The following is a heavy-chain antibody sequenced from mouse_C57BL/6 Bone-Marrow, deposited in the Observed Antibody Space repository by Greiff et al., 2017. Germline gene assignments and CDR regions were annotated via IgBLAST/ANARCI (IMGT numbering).Heavy chain of an antibody. J-gene: IGHJ3*01. CDR3: VRHYYYYDGFAN. V-gene: IGHV10-3*01. D-gene: IGHD2-4*01. CDR1: GFTFNTYA. CDR2: IRSKSSNYAT. Sequence: EVQLVEPGGGLVKPKGSLKLSCAASGFTFNTYAMHWVRQAPGKGLEWVARIRSKSSNYATYYADSVKDRFTISRDDTQTMLYLQMNNLKTEETAVYYCVRHYYYYDGFANWGQGHLVTVSA.